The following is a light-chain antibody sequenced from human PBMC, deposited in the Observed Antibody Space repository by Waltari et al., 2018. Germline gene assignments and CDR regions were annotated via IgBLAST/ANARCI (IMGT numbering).Light chain of an antibody. J-gene: IGLJ3*02. CDR3: QTGGHGTWV. V-gene: IGLV4-69*01. Sequence: QLVLTQSPSASASLGASVKLTCTLSSGHSSNVIAWLQQQPEKGPRYLMMVNSDGSHNKGDEIPDRFSGSSSGAERYLTISSLQSEDEADYYCQTGGHGTWVFGGGTKLTVL. CDR1: SGHSSNV. CDR2: VNSDGSH.